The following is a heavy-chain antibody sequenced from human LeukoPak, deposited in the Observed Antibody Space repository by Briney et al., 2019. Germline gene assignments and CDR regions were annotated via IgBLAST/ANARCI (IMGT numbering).Heavy chain of an antibody. V-gene: IGHV5-51*01. Sequence: GESLKISCKGSGYSFSNYWIGWVRLMPGKGLEWMGIIYPGDSETRYSPSFEGQVTISADKSISTAYLQWSSLKASDTAMYYCGRLDFSGSYYFDYWGQGTLVTVSS. CDR2: IYPGDSET. D-gene: IGHD1-26*01. CDR1: GYSFSNYW. J-gene: IGHJ4*02. CDR3: GRLDFSGSYYFDY.